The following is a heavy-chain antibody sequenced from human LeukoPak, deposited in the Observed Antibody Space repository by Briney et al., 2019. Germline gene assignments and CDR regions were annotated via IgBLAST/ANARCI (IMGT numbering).Heavy chain of an antibody. CDR1: GGSFSGYY. V-gene: IGHV4-34*01. CDR3: ASGLLGRVIPPDFDY. D-gene: IGHD3-16*02. Sequence: PSETLSLTCAVYGGSFSGYYWSWTRQPPGKGLEWIGEINHSGSTNYNPSLKSRVTILVDTSKNQFSLKLSSVTAADTAVYYCASGLLGRVIPPDFDYWGQGTLVTVSS. CDR2: INHSGST. J-gene: IGHJ4*02.